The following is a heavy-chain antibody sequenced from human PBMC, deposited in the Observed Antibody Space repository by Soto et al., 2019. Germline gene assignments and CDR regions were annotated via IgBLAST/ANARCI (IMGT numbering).Heavy chain of an antibody. CDR3: ARVEDVVVVAATDYYYGMDV. CDR1: GFTFISCA. D-gene: IGHD2-15*01. J-gene: IGHJ6*02. CDR2: ISYDGSNK. V-gene: IGHV3-30-3*01. Sequence: LRLSCAASGFTFISCAMHWVRRSPGKGLEWVAVISYDGSNKYYADSVKGRFTISRDNSKNTLYLQMNSLRAEDTAVYYCARVEDVVVVAATDYYYGMDVWGQGTTVTVSS.